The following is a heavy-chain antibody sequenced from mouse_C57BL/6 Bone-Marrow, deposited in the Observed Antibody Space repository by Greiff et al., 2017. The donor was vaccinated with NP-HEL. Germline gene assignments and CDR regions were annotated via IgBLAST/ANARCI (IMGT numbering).Heavy chain of an antibody. Sequence: DVKLVESGGDLVKPGGSLKLSCAASGFTFSSYGMSWVRQTPDKRLEWVATISSGGSYTYYPDSVKGRFTISRDNAKNTLYLQMSSLKSEDTAMYYCARLGYYDYGYAMDYWGQGTSVTVSS. D-gene: IGHD2-4*01. CDR2: ISSGGSYT. CDR1: GFTFSSYG. CDR3: ARLGYYDYGYAMDY. V-gene: IGHV5-6*02. J-gene: IGHJ4*01.